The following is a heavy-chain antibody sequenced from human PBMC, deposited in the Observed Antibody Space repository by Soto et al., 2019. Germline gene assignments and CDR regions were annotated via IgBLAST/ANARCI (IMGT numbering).Heavy chain of an antibody. CDR2: IHPDGGHT. Sequence: ASVKVSCKASGYTFTNYYVQWVRQAPGQGLEWLGVIHPDGGHTTYSQKFHDRVTMTRDTFTSTIYMELSSLRSEDTAVYYCARGDNDYWGQGTLVTVSS. CDR3: ARGDNDY. J-gene: IGHJ4*02. CDR1: GYTFTNYY. V-gene: IGHV1-46*01.